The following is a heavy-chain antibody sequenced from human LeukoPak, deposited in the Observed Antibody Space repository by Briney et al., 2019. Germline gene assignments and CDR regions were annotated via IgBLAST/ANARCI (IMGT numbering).Heavy chain of an antibody. D-gene: IGHD6-25*01. CDR3: ASAVRYSSVQTGANFDY. CDR1: GGSISTTSYY. J-gene: IGHJ4*02. V-gene: IGHV4-39*07. CDR2: IYYIGTT. Sequence: SETLSLTCTVSGGSISTTSYYWAWLRQPPGKGLEWIGSIYYIGTTYYNASLKSRVSMSLDTSKNQCSLKLTSLTAADTAVYFCASAVRYSSVQTGANFDYWGQGSLVTVTS.